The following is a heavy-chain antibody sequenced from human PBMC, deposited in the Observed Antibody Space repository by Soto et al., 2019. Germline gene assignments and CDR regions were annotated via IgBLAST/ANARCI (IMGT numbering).Heavy chain of an antibody. CDR1: GSIFVAYG. CDR3: VIHDNTRSLTP. Sequence: QMVQSGAEIKEPGALVKVSCKTSGSIFVAYGIDWVRQATGQYLQWMGWIGAYHTHTKYTPQFQGRVTITSDTSARTVYMELRSLRSDDTTTYYCVIHDNTRSLTPWGPESRITVSS. D-gene: IGHD3-22*01. V-gene: IGHV1-18*04. CDR2: IGAYHTHT. J-gene: IGHJ5*02.